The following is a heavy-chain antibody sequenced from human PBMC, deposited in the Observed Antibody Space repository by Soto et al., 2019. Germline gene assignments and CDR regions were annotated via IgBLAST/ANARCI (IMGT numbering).Heavy chain of an antibody. Sequence: GGSLRLSCAAAGFTVSSHAMSWVRQAPAQGLEWVSSTIASGGRSYDADSVRGRFTISRDNCKNTLYLQMNSLRADDTAIYYCAKDKMEQWLVGGYYDYRGQGALVTV. CDR2: TIASGGRS. V-gene: IGHV3-23*01. CDR1: GFTVSSHA. J-gene: IGHJ4*02. CDR3: AKDKMEQWLVGGYYDY. D-gene: IGHD6-19*01.